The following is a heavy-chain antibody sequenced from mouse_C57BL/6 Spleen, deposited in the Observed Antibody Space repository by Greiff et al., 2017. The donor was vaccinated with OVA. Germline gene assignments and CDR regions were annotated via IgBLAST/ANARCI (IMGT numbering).Heavy chain of an antibody. CDR2: IYPSDSET. D-gene: IGHD2-4*01. CDR3: ATYDYDRYFDV. Sequence: QVQLQQPGAELVRPGSSVKLSCKASGYTFTSYWMDWVKQRPGQGLEWIGNIYPSDSETHYNQKFKDKATLTVDKSSSTAYMQLSSLTSEDSAVYYCATYDYDRYFDVWGTGTTVTVSS. J-gene: IGHJ1*03. CDR1: GYTFTSYW. V-gene: IGHV1-61*01.